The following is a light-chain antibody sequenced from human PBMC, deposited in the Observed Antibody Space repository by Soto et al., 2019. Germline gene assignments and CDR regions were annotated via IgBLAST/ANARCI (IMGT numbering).Light chain of an antibody. CDR1: QSVSSY. J-gene: IGKJ4*01. V-gene: IGKV3-11*01. CDR3: QQRSNWPPVT. CDR2: DAS. Sequence: EIVLTQSPATLSLSPGERATLSCRASQSVSSYLAWYQQKPGQAPRLLIYDASNRATGIPARFSGSGSGTDFTLTISSLEPEDFAICDCQQRSNWPPVTFGGGTKVEIK.